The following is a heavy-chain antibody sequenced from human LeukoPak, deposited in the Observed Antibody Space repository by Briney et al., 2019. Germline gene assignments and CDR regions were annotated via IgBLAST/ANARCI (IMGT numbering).Heavy chain of an antibody. V-gene: IGHV4-39*01. CDR3: VCPNGVVVVPAARNWYFDL. Sequence: PSETLSLTCTVSGGSISSSSYYWGWIRQPPGKGLEWIGSIYYSGSTYYNPSLKSRVTISVDTSKNQFSLKLSSVTAADTAVYYCVCPNGVVVVPAARNWYFDLWGRGTLVTVSS. CDR2: IYYSGST. CDR1: GGSISSSSYY. D-gene: IGHD2-2*01. J-gene: IGHJ2*01.